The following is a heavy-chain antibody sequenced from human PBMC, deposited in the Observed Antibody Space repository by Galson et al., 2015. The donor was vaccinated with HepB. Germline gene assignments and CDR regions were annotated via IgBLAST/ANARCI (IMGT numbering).Heavy chain of an antibody. CDR2: IYPGDSDT. V-gene: IGHV5-51*01. D-gene: IGHD3-3*01. Sequence: QSGAEVKKPGESLKISCKASGYSFASSWIAWVRQMPDKSLEWMGVIYPGDSDTRYRPSFKGQVTISADKSTNTAYLQWTRLKASDTAIYYCVRRSAAYFYFESWGQGTLVTVSS. CDR1: GYSFASSW. J-gene: IGHJ4*02. CDR3: VRRSAAYFYFES.